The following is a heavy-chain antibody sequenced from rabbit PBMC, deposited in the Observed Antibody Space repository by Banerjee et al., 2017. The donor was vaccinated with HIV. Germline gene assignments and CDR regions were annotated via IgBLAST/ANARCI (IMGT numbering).Heavy chain of an antibody. CDR3: ARDLAGVIGWNFGL. CDR1: GFTLSSYW. Sequence: QSLEESGGDLVQPGASLTLTCTASGFTLSSYWMWWVRQAPGKGLEWIACIGAGSSGTTYYASWAKGRFTISKTSSTTVTLQMTSLTAADTATYFCARDLAGVIGWNFGLWGPGTLVTVS. V-gene: IGHV1S40*01. D-gene: IGHD4-1*01. CDR2: IGAGSSGTT. J-gene: IGHJ6*01.